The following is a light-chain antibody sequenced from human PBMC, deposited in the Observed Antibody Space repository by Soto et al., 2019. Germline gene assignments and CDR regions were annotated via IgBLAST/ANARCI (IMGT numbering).Light chain of an antibody. V-gene: IGLV2-14*01. CDR1: SSDVGGYNY. Sequence: QSALTQPASVSGSPGQSITISCTGTSSDVGGYNYVSWYQQHPGKAPKLMIYEVSNRPSGVSNRFSGSKSGNTASLTISGLQDEDEDDYYCSSSTSSSPRVFGGGTKVTVL. CDR3: SSSTSSSPRV. J-gene: IGLJ3*02. CDR2: EVS.